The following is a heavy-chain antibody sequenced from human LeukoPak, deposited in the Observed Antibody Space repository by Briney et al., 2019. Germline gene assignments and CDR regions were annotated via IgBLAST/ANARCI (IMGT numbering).Heavy chain of an antibody. V-gene: IGHV3-13*01. J-gene: IGHJ4*02. D-gene: IGHD3-22*01. CDR3: AKRGVVIRVILVGFHKEAYYFDS. Sequence: GGSLRLSCAASGFTFSSHDMHWVRQATGKGLEWVSAIGTAGDTYYPGSVKGRFTISRDNPKNTLYLQMNSLRAEDTAVYFCAKRGVVIRVILVGFHKEAYYFDSWGQGALVTVSS. CDR1: GFTFSSHD. CDR2: IGTAGDT.